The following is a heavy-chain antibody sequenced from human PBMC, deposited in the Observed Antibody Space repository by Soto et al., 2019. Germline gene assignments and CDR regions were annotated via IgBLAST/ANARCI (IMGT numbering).Heavy chain of an antibody. CDR1: GINIDDYA. J-gene: IGHJ6*03. CDR2: ISWHSGNA. Sequence: GGSLRLSCAASGINIDDYAMHWVRRTPGKGLEWVSGISWHSGNADYGDSVKGRFTISRDNAKNSLYLQMNSLRNEDTALYYCTISHGVPGAVRRNHYYFEMEVWDKGTRVTAAS. CDR3: TISHGVPGAVRRNHYYFEMEV. V-gene: IGHV3-9*01. D-gene: IGHD2-2*01.